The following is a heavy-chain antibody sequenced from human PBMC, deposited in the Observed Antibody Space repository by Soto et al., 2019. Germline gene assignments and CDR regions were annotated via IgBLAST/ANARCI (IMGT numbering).Heavy chain of an antibody. D-gene: IGHD2-21*02. CDR2: IPQDGVDG. Sequence: EVKLVQSGGGLAQPGDSLRLSCEVSGFVFSMYSMSWVRQTPGKGLEWVAKIPQDGVDGHYADSVKGRFTISRDNEQKSLYLQMNNLRAEDTAVYYCARDHLILPAHDFFYGSDVWGRGATVTVSS. J-gene: IGHJ6*02. V-gene: IGHV3-7*03. CDR3: ARDHLILPAHDFFYGSDV. CDR1: GFVFSMYS.